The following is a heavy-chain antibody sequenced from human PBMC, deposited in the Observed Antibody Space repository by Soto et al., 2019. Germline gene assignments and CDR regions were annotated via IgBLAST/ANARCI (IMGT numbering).Heavy chain of an antibody. CDR3: AKKVNSGPGSQYFDY. CDR1: GFTFSNAW. Sequence: PGGSLRLSCSASGFTFSNAWMTWVRQAPGRGLEWVGRIKSITNGGTTDYSAPVKGRFTISRDDSKNTVFLQMNSLKTEDTAIYYCAKKVNSGPGSQYFDYWGQGTLVTVSS. CDR2: IKSITNGGTT. J-gene: IGHJ4*02. D-gene: IGHD3-10*01. V-gene: IGHV3-15*01.